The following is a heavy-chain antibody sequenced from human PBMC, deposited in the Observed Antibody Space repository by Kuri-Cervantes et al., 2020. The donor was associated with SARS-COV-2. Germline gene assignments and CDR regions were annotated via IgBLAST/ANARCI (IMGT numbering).Heavy chain of an antibody. V-gene: IGHV3-23*01. CDR1: GFTFSSYA. CDR2: ISGSGGST. Sequence: GESLKISCAASGFTFSSYAMSWVRQAPGKGLEWVSAISGSGGSTYYADSVKGRFTISRDNSRNTLYLQMNSLRAEDTAVCYCARALTMVRGRKDYWGQGTLVTVSS. CDR3: ARALTMVRGRKDY. J-gene: IGHJ4*02. D-gene: IGHD3-10*01.